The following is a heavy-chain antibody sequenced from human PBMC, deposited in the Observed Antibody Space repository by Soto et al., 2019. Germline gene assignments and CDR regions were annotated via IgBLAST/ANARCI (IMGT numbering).Heavy chain of an antibody. CDR2: IIPVFGTP. CDR1: GGSLSNYG. J-gene: IGHJ6*02. CDR3: ARGDATKIVVTTYYAMYV. D-gene: IGHD3-22*01. Sequence: GASVKVSCKASGGSLSNYGISWVRQAPGQGLEWMGAIIPVFGTPNYAQKFQDRVTITADESTTTVYMEVRSLTSEDTAVYYCARGDATKIVVTTYYAMYVWAQGTTVTVS. V-gene: IGHV1-69*13.